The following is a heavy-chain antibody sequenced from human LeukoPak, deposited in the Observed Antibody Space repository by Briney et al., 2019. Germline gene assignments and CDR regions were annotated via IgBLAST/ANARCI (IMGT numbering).Heavy chain of an antibody. CDR1: GSISGYY. CDR3: ARQKCTSASCLTKNAFDI. D-gene: IGHD2-2*01. V-gene: IGHV4-4*09. J-gene: IGHJ3*02. CDR2: IYTSGST. Sequence: SETLSLTCTFSGSISGYYWSWIRQPPGKGLEWIGYIYTSGSTNYNPSLESRDTISVDTSKNHFSLDLSSVTAADTAVYYCARQKCTSASCLTKNAFDIWGQGTMVTVSS.